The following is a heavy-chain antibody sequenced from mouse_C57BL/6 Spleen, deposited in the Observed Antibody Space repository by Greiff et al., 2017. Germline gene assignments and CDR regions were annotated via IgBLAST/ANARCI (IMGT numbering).Heavy chain of an antibody. CDR2: IWSGGST. J-gene: IGHJ4*01. CDR3: ARNRGIYDGYDEAMDY. CDR1: GFSLTSYG. D-gene: IGHD2-3*01. Sequence: QVQLQQSGPGLVQPSQSLSITCTVSGFSLTSYGVHWVRQSPGKGLEWLGVIWSGGSTDYNAAFISRLSICKDNSKSQVFFKMNSLQADDTAIYYCARNRGIYDGYDEAMDYWGQGTSVTVSS. V-gene: IGHV2-2*01.